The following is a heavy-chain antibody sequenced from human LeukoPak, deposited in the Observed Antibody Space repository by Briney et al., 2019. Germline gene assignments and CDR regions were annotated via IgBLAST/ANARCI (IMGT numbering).Heavy chain of an antibody. V-gene: IGHV1-2*02. CDR3: ARAVAAAGTVAFDI. J-gene: IGHJ3*02. D-gene: IGHD6-13*01. CDR1: GYSFTGYY. Sequence: ASVKVSCKASGYSFTGYYMHWVRQAPGQGLEWMGWINPHSGGTNSAQKFQGRVTMTRDTSISTAYMEVSRLRSDDTAVYYCARAVAAAGTVAFDIWGQGTMVTVSS. CDR2: INPHSGGT.